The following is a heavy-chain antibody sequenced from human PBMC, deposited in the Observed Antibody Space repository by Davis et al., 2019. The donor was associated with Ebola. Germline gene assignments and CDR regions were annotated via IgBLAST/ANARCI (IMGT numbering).Heavy chain of an antibody. Sequence: SVKVSCKASGGTFSSYAISWVRQAPGQGLEWMGGIIPIFGTANYAQKFQGRVTITADESTSTAYMELSSLRSEDTAVYYCARDLRYFDWSTVDYYYGMDVWGQGTTVTVSS. J-gene: IGHJ6*02. D-gene: IGHD3-9*01. CDR1: GGTFSSYA. CDR2: IIPIFGTA. V-gene: IGHV1-69*13. CDR3: ARDLRYFDWSTVDYYYGMDV.